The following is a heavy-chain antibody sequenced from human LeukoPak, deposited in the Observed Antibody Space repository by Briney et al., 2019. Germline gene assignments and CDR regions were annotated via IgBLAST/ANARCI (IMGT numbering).Heavy chain of an antibody. CDR1: GFTFSSYA. J-gene: IGHJ4*02. V-gene: IGHV3-23*01. CDR2: ISGSGGST. Sequence: GGSQRLSCAASGFTFSSYAMSWVRQAPGKGLEWVSAISGSGGSTYYADSVKGRFTISRDNSKNTLYLQMNSLRAEDTAVYYCAKVDYGDYGYFDYWGQGTLVTVSS. CDR3: AKVDYGDYGYFDY. D-gene: IGHD4-17*01.